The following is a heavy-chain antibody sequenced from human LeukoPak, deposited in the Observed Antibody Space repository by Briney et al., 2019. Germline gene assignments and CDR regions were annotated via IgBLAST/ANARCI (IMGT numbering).Heavy chain of an antibody. D-gene: IGHD3-10*01. V-gene: IGHV1-2*02. CDR3: ARAYGSGSSYRPDY. CDR2: INPNSGGT. CDR1: GYTFTAYY. Sequence: GASVKVSCKASGYTFTAYYMHWVRQAPGQGLEWMGWINPNSGGTNSSQRFQDRVTLTRDTSISTAYMELSSLRSDDTAVYYCARAYGSGSSYRPDYWGQGTLVTVSS. J-gene: IGHJ4*02.